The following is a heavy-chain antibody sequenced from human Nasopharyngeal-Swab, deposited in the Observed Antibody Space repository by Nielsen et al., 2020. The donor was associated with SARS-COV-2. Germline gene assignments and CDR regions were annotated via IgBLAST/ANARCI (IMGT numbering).Heavy chain of an antibody. Sequence: ASVKVSCKASGYTFTSYAMNWVRQAPGQGLEWMGWINTNTGNPTYAQGFTGRFVFSLDTSVSTAYLQISSLKAGDTAVYYCARDPEMGSYDILTGYYNVWYYYGMDVWGQGTTVTVSS. J-gene: IGHJ6*02. CDR2: INTNTGNP. CDR1: GYTFTSYA. V-gene: IGHV7-4-1*02. CDR3: ARDPEMGSYDILTGYYNVWYYYGMDV. D-gene: IGHD3-9*01.